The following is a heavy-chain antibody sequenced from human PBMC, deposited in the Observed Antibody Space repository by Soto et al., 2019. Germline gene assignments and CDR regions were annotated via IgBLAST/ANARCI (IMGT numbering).Heavy chain of an antibody. CDR1: SGSISSGGYY. Sequence: QVQLQESGPGLVKPSQTLSLTCTVSSGSISSGGYYWTWIRQHPGKGMEWIGYNYYSGITNYNPSLKSRVTISLATSKNQFSRKRSSVTAADTAGYYCARGSSIAGPYYGMDVWGQGTTVTVSS. CDR3: ARGSSIAGPYYGMDV. D-gene: IGHD6-6*01. J-gene: IGHJ6*02. CDR2: NYYSGIT. V-gene: IGHV4-31*03.